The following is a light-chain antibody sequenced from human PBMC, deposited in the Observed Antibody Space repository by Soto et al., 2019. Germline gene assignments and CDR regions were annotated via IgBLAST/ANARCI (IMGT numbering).Light chain of an antibody. V-gene: IGKV1-39*01. Sequence: DIQMTQSPSSLSAFVGDRVTITCRASQSISSYLNWYQQKPGKAPKLLIYAASSLQSGVPSRFSGSGSGTDFILTISSLQPEDFATYYCQQSHSTPLTFGPGTKVEIK. CDR3: QQSHSTPLT. CDR2: AAS. CDR1: QSISSY. J-gene: IGKJ3*01.